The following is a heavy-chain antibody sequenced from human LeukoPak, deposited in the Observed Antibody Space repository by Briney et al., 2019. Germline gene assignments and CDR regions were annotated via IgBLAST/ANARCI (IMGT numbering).Heavy chain of an antibody. V-gene: IGHV4-59*12. D-gene: IGHD5/OR15-5a*01. CDR3: AGDFYDRADYYYGMDV. Sequence: SETLSLTCTVSGGSISGYYWSWIRQPPGKGLEWIGYIYYSGSTNYNPSLKSRVTISVDTSKNQFSLKLSSVTAADTAVYYCAGDFYDRADYYYGMDVWGQGTTVTVSS. CDR1: GGSISGYY. CDR2: IYYSGST. J-gene: IGHJ6*02.